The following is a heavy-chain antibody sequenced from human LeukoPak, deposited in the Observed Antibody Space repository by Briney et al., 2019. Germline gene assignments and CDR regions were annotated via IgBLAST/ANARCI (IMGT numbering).Heavy chain of an antibody. J-gene: IGHJ5*02. CDR2: ISVSNAKT. D-gene: IGHD5-24*01. CDR3: ARDTLYPITGWFGP. Sequence: ASVKVSCKASGYTFTSYGISWVRQAPGQGLEWLGWISVSNAKTNYAQKVQDRVTMTTDTSTATAYMELRSLRSDDTAVYYCARDTLYPITGWFGPWGQGTLVTVSS. V-gene: IGHV1-18*01. CDR1: GYTFTSYG.